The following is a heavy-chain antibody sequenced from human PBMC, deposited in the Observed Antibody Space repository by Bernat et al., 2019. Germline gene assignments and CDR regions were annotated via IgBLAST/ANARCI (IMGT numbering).Heavy chain of an antibody. CDR2: IYYSGST. CDR1: GGSISSGGYY. V-gene: IGHV4-31*03. Sequence: QVQLQESGPGLVKPSQTLSLTCTVSGGSISSGGYYWSWIRQHPGKGLEWIGYIYYSGSTYYNPSLKSRVTISVDTSKNQFSLKLSSVTAADTAVYYCARLAETASSGYYYGGNFDYWGQGTLVTVSS. J-gene: IGHJ4*02. CDR3: ARLAETASSGYYYGGNFDY. D-gene: IGHD3-22*01.